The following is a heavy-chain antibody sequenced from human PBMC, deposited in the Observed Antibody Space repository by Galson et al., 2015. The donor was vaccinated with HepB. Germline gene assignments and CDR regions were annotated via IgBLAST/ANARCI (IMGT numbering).Heavy chain of an antibody. V-gene: IGHV3-23*01. Sequence: SLRLSCAASGFTFSSYAMSWVRQAPGKGLEWVSAISGSGGSTYYADSVKGRFTISRDNSKNTLYLQMNSLRAEDTAVYYCARRSQFIWFGEFDAFDIWGQGTMVTVSS. D-gene: IGHD3-10*01. J-gene: IGHJ3*02. CDR2: ISGSGGST. CDR1: GFTFSSYA. CDR3: ARRSQFIWFGEFDAFDI.